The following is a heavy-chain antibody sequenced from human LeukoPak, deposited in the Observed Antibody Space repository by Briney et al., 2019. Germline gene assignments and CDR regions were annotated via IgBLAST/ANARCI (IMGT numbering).Heavy chain of an antibody. CDR2: IWYDGSNK. Sequence: SGGSLRLSCAASGFTLSSYGMNWVRQAPGKGLEWVAVIWYDGSNKYYADSVKGRFTISRDNSKNTLYLQMNSLRAEDTAVYYCAKSVASDAYWGQGTLVTVSS. CDR3: AKSVASDAY. D-gene: IGHD5-12*01. J-gene: IGHJ4*02. V-gene: IGHV3-30*02. CDR1: GFTLSSYG.